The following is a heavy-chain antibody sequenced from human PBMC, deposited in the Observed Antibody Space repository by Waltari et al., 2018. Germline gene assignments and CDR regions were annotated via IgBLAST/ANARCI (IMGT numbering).Heavy chain of an antibody. J-gene: IGHJ6*02. CDR3: ARGGRGVIITFNYYGMDV. CDR2: INHSGST. V-gene: IGHV4-34*01. D-gene: IGHD3-10*01. CDR1: GGSFRGYY. Sequence: QVQLQQWGAGLLKPSETLSLTCAVYGGSFRGYYWSWIRQPPGKGLEWIGEINHSGSTNYNPSLKSRVTISVDTSKNQFSLKLSSVTAADTAVYYCARGGRGVIITFNYYGMDVWGQGTTVTVSS.